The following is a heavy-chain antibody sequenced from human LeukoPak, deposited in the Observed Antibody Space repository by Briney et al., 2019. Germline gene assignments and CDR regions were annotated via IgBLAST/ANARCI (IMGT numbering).Heavy chain of an antibody. D-gene: IGHD4-17*01. CDR1: GGSISSYY. V-gene: IGHV4-59*08. CDR2: IYYSGST. Sequence: PSETLSLTCTVSGGSISSYYWSWIRQPPGKGLEWIGYIYYSGSTNYNPSLKSRVTISVDTSKNQFSLKLSSVTAADTAVYYCARSTVTTWVGDFDYWGQGTLVTVSS. J-gene: IGHJ4*02. CDR3: ARSTVTTWVGDFDY.